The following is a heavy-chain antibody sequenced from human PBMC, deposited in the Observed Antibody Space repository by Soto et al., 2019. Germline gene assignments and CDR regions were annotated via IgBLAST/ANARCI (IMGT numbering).Heavy chain of an antibody. D-gene: IGHD5-12*01. J-gene: IGHJ4*02. CDR2: ISGSHGST. CDR3: AKGSPGSGYELYY. Sequence: EVQLLESGGGLVQPGGSLRLSCADSGFTFSNYAMNWVRQAPEKGLEWVSSISGSHGSTYYADSVNGRFTISRDNSKNMLYLQVNTLRVEDTAVYYCAKGSPGSGYELYYWGQGTLITVSS. CDR1: GFTFSNYA. V-gene: IGHV3-23*01.